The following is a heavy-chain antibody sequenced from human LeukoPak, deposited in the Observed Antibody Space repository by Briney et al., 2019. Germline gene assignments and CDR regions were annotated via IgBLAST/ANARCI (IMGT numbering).Heavy chain of an antibody. Sequence: GGPLRLSCAASGFTFSSYAMSWVRLAPGKGLEWVSAISGSGGSTYYADSVKGRFTISRDNSKNTLYLQMNSLRAEDTAVYYCAKAGLYCSSTSCYYFDYWGQGTLVTVSS. V-gene: IGHV3-23*01. CDR1: GFTFSSYA. D-gene: IGHD2-2*01. CDR2: ISGSGGST. J-gene: IGHJ4*02. CDR3: AKAGLYCSSTSCYYFDY.